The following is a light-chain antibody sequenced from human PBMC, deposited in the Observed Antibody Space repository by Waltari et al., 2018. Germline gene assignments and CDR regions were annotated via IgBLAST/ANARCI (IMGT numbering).Light chain of an antibody. Sequence: SCRVRPSVSKWLACYQQKPGQPPGLLIYGASSRATGIPDRFSGSGSGTYFSLTISRLEPEDSAVYYCQKYGTLPATFGQGTKVEVK. V-gene: IGKV3-20*01. CDR3: QKYGTLPAT. CDR2: GAS. CDR1: PSVSKW. J-gene: IGKJ1*01.